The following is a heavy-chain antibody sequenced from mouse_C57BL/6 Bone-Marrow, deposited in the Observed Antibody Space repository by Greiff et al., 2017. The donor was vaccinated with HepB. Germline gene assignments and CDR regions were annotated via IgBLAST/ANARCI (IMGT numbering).Heavy chain of an antibody. CDR1: GYTFTDYY. V-gene: IGHV1-26*01. Sequence: EVQLQQSGPELVKPGASVKISCKASGYTFTDYYMNWVKQSHGKSLEWIGDINPNNGGTSYNQKFKGKATLTVDKSSSTAYMELRSLTSEDSAVYYCAQQLRLRKDYAMDYWGQGTSVTVSS. D-gene: IGHD3-2*02. CDR3: AQQLRLRKDYAMDY. J-gene: IGHJ4*01. CDR2: INPNNGGT.